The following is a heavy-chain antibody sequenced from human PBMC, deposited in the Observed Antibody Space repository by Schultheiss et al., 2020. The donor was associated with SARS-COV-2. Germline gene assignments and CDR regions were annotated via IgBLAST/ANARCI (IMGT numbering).Heavy chain of an antibody. CDR2: INPNSGGT. CDR3: ARGSLYYYDSSGYYSFDY. Sequence: ASVKVSCKASGYTFTGYYMHWVRQAPGQGLEWMGWINPNSGGTNYAQKFQGRVTMTRDTSISTAYMELSRLRSDDTAVYYCARGSLYYYDSSGYYSFDYWGQGTLVTVSS. D-gene: IGHD3-22*01. CDR1: GYTFTGYY. J-gene: IGHJ4*02. V-gene: IGHV1-2*02.